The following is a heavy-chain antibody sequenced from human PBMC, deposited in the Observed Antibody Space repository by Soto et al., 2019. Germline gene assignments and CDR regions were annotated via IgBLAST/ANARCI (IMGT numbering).Heavy chain of an antibody. CDR3: ARRAVGTTLDFDY. CDR2: ISAYNGNT. CDR1: GYTFSSYG. V-gene: IGHV1-18*01. D-gene: IGHD1-26*01. Sequence: QVQLVQSGAEVKKPGASVKVSCKASGYTFSSYGISWVRQAPGQGLEWMGWISAYNGNTMYAQKVQGRVTMTTDTSPSTAYMELRSLRSDATAVYYCARRAVGTTLDFDYWGQGTLVTVSS. J-gene: IGHJ4*02.